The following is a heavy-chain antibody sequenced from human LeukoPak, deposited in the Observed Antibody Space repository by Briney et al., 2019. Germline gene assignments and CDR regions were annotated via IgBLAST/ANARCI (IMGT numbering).Heavy chain of an antibody. D-gene: IGHD1-20*01. V-gene: IGHV4-59*13. Sequence: SETLSLTCSVSGRSISSYYWSWIRQPPGKGLEWIGYMYNSGSANYNPSLKSRVTISLDTSKNQFSLKLNSVTAADTAVYFCASGSISGTRIYYYYYLDVWGKGTTVTISS. CDR3: ASGSISGTRIYYYYYLDV. CDR1: GRSISSYY. J-gene: IGHJ6*03. CDR2: MYNSGSA.